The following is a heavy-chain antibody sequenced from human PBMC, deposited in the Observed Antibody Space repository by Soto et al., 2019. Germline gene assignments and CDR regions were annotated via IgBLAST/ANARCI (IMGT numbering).Heavy chain of an antibody. CDR2: IKQDGSEK. V-gene: IGHV3-7*01. CDR3: ARVPRTGTWAFDI. D-gene: IGHD3-9*01. J-gene: IGHJ3*02. CDR1: GFTFSSYW. Sequence: GGSLRLSCAASGFTFSSYWMSWVRQAPGKGLEWVANIKQDGSEKYYVDSVKGRFTISRDNAKNSLYLQMNSLRAEDTAVYYCARVPRTGTWAFDIWGPGTMVTVSS.